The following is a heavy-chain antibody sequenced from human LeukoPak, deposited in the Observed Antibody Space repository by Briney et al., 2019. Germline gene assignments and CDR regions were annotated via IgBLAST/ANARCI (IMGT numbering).Heavy chain of an antibody. V-gene: IGHV4-31*03. D-gene: IGHD4-17*01. J-gene: IGHJ4*02. CDR3: ARVQGTTVTYKYYFDY. CDR1: GGSISSGGYY. Sequence: SETLSLTCTVSGGSISSGGYYWSWIRQHPGKGLEWIGYIYYSGSTYYNPSLKSRVTISVDTSKNQFSLKLSSVTAADAAVYYCARVQGTTVTYKYYFDYWGQGTLVTVSS. CDR2: IYYSGST.